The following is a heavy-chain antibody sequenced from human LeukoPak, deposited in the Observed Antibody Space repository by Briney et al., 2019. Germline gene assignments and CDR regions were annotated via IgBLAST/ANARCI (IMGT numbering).Heavy chain of an antibody. CDR2: MNPNSGNT. V-gene: IGHV1-8*01. J-gene: IGHJ6*02. D-gene: IGHD2-2*02. Sequence: ASVKVSCKASGYTFTSYDINWVRQATGQGLEWMGWMNPNSGNTGYAQKFQGRVTMTRNTSISTAYMELSSLRSEDTAVYYCVRSRISCYKCGMDVWGQGTTVTVSS. CDR1: GYTFTSYD. CDR3: VRSRISCYKCGMDV.